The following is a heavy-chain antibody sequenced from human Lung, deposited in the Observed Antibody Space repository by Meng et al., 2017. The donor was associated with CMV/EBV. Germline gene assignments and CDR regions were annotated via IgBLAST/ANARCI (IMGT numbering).Heavy chain of an antibody. CDR1: GFTFSSYE. CDR3: ARVPRSRYYYYGMDV. V-gene: IGHV3-48*03. J-gene: IGHJ6*02. CDR2: ISSSGSTI. Sequence: GESLKISCAASGFTFSSYEMNWVRQAPGKGLEWVSYISSSGSTIYYADSVKGRFTIYRDNAKNSLYLQMNSLRAEDTAVYYCARVPRSRYYYYGMDVWGQGXTVTVSS. D-gene: IGHD3-10*01.